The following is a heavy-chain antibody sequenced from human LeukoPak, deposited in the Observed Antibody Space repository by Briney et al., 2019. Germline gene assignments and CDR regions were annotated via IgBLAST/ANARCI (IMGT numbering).Heavy chain of an antibody. V-gene: IGHV4-59*01. CDR1: GGSISSYY. D-gene: IGHD1-26*01. CDR3: ARVGVYYYYYYMDV. CDR2: IYYSGST. Sequence: SETLSLTCTVSGGSISSYYWSWIRQPPGKGREWIGYIYYSGSTNYNPSLKSRVTISVDTSKNQFSLKLSSVTAADTAVYYCARVGVYYYYYYMDVWGKGTTVTVSS. J-gene: IGHJ6*03.